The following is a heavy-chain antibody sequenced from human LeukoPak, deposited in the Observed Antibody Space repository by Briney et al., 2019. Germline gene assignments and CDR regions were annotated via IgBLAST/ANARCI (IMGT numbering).Heavy chain of an antibody. CDR2: IYYSGST. J-gene: IGHJ4*02. D-gene: IGHD4-17*01. V-gene: IGHV4-39*01. CDR1: DGSISSSSYY. CDR3: ARQTVTRLFLDY. Sequence: SETLSFTCTVSDGSISSSSYYWGWIRQPPGKGLEWIGSIYYSGSTYYNPSLKSRVTISVDTSKNQFSLKLSSVTAADTAVYYCARQTVTRLFLDYWGQGTLVTVSS.